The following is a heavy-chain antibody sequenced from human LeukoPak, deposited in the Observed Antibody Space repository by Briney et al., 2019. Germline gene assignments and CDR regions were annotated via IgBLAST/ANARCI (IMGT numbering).Heavy chain of an antibody. J-gene: IGHJ4*02. CDR1: GFTFSSYG. CDR2: ISYDGSNK. CDR3: AKDSPMDY. Sequence: PGRSLRLSCAASGFTFSSYGMHWVRQAPGKGLEWVAVISYDGSNKYYADSVKGRFTISRDNSKNTLYLQMNSLRAEDTAAYYCAKDSPMDYWGQGTLVTVSS. V-gene: IGHV3-30*18.